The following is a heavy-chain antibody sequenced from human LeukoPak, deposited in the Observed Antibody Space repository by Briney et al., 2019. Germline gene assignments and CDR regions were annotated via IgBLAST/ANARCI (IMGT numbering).Heavy chain of an antibody. V-gene: IGHV4-4*09. Sequence: SETLSLTCTVSGGSISSYYWSWIRQPPGKGLEWIGYICTSGSTNYNPSLKSRVTISVDTSKNQFSLKLSSVTAADTAVYYCARGSPPPYDFWSGYYTTGSYYYYYMDVWGKGTTVTVSS. CDR1: GGSISSYY. CDR2: ICTSGST. CDR3: ARGSPPPYDFWSGYYTTGSYYYYYMDV. J-gene: IGHJ6*03. D-gene: IGHD3-3*01.